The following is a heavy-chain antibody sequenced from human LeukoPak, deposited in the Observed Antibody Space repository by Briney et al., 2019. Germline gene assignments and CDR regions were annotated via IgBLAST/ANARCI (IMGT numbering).Heavy chain of an antibody. D-gene: IGHD3-10*01. CDR3: ARGAHWITMVRGVRGWFDP. CDR2: INHSGST. CDR1: GGSFSGYY. Sequence: PSETLSLTCAVYGGSFSGYYWSWIRQPPGKGLEWIGEINHSGSTNYNPSLKSRVTISVDTSKNQFSLKLSSATAADTAVYYCARGAHWITMVRGVRGWFDPWGQGTLVTVSS. J-gene: IGHJ5*02. V-gene: IGHV4-34*01.